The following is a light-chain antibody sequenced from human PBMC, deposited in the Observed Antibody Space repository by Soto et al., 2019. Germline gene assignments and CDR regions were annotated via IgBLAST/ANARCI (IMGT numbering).Light chain of an antibody. Sequence: QSALTQPASVSGSPGQSITISCTGTSSDVGGYNYVSWYQQHPGKAPKLMIYGVSNRPSGVSNRFSGSKSGNTASLTISGLQDDDDADYYCSSYTSSSTLYVFGTGTKVTVL. CDR3: SSYTSSSTLYV. V-gene: IGLV2-14*01. J-gene: IGLJ1*01. CDR2: GVS. CDR1: SSDVGGYNY.